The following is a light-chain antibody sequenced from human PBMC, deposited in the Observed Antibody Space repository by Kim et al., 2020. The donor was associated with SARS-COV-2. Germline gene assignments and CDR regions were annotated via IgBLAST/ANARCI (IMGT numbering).Light chain of an antibody. CDR3: QHYGSSWT. J-gene: IGKJ1*01. CDR1: QSVSSSY. V-gene: IGKV3-20*01. Sequence: LSPGEGATRSCRASQSVSSSYLAWEQQKPGQAPRLLIYGASSRATGIPDRFRGSGSGTDFTLSISRLEPEDFAVYYCQHYGSSWTFGQGTKVDIK. CDR2: GAS.